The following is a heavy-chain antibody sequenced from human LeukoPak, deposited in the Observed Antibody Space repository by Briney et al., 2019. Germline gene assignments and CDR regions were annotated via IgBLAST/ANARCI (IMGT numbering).Heavy chain of an antibody. V-gene: IGHV3-23*01. J-gene: IGHJ4*02. CDR2: ISGSGETT. CDR3: ANPPSTKFPYGNNYGYLFNH. CDR1: GFTFSTYA. D-gene: IGHD5-18*01. Sequence: GGSLRLSCVASGFTFSTYAMGWVRQAPGKGLEWVSAISGSGETTYYADSVKGRFTISRENSRHTLYLQMNSLRAEDTAVYYCANPPSTKFPYGNNYGYLFNHWGQGTLVTVSS.